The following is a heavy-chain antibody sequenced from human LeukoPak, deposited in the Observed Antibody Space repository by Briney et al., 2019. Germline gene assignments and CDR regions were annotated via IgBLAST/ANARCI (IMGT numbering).Heavy chain of an antibody. D-gene: IGHD5-18*01. CDR1: GDSISSYY. V-gene: IGHV4-4*07. Sequence: SETLSLTCTVSGDSISSYYWSWIRQPAGKGLEWIGRIYTSGSTNHNPSLKSRVTMSVDTSKNQFSLKLSSVTAADTALYYCARIRLGYNYGPIDYWGQGTLVTVSS. CDR3: ARIRLGYNYGPIDY. J-gene: IGHJ4*02. CDR2: IYTSGST.